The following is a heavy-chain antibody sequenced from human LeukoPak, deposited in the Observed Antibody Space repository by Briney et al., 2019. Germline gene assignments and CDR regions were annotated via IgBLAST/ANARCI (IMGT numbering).Heavy chain of an antibody. V-gene: IGHV3-23*01. CDR1: GLTFSSYA. CDR2: ISGNGGST. CDR3: TGSYDYEYFQH. J-gene: IGHJ1*01. Sequence: PGGSLRLSCAAPGLTFSSYAMNWVRQAPGKGLEWVSVISGNGGSTYYADSVRGRLTISRDNSKSTLYLQMNSLRAEDTALYYCTGSYDYEYFQHWGQGTLVTVSS. D-gene: IGHD2-15*01.